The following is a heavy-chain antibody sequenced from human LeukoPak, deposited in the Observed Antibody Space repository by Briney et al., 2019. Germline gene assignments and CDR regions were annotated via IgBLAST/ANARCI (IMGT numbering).Heavy chain of an antibody. D-gene: IGHD2-21*02. CDR2: VNPDGSIT. CDR3: ARGVGGDRDY. J-gene: IGHJ4*02. CDR1: GFTFSSSW. Sequence: PGGSLRLSCAASGFTFSSSWRHWVRQAPGKGLVWVSRVNPDGSITSHADSVKGRFTISRDNAKNTVYLQMNSLRAEDTAVYYCARGVGGDRDYWGQGTLVTVSS. V-gene: IGHV3-74*01.